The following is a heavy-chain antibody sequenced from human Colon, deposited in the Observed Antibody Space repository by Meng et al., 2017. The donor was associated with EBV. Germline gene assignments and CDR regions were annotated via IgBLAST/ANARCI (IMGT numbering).Heavy chain of an antibody. D-gene: IGHD1-26*01. CDR1: GGSFSGYS. Sequence: LRQGASGLWKPPGPSSLSWAVYGGSFSGYSWSWLRQPPEKGLEWIGEINHSGSTNYNPSLKSRVTISVDTSKKQFSLKLSSVTAADTAVYYCARGPGGSYYLYYFDYWGQGTLVTVSS. CDR2: INHSGST. V-gene: IGHV4-34*01. J-gene: IGHJ4*02. CDR3: ARGPGGSYYLYYFDY.